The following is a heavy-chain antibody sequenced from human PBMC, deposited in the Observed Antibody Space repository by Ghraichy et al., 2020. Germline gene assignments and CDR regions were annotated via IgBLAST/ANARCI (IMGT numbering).Heavy chain of an antibody. J-gene: IGHJ2*01. D-gene: IGHD3-22*01. Sequence: LSLTCAASGFTFSSYAMSWVRQAPGKGLEWVSAISGSGGSTYYADSVKGRFTISRDNSKNTLYLQMNSLRAEDTAVYYCAKDLASSGYYYSRYFDLWGRGTLVTVSS. CDR1: GFTFSSYA. CDR2: ISGSGGST. V-gene: IGHV3-23*01. CDR3: AKDLASSGYYYSRYFDL.